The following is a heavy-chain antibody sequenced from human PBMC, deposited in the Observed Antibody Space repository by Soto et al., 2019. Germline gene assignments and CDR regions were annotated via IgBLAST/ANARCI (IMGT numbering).Heavy chain of an antibody. CDR2: IYHSGST. Sequence: SETLSLTCAVSGGSISSGGYSWSWIRQPPGKGLEWIGYIYHSGSTYYNPSLKSRVTISVDRSKNQFSLKLSSVTAADTAVYYCARAVVVAATLGEFYYGMDVWGQGTTVTVSS. CDR3: ARAVVVAATLGEFYYGMDV. D-gene: IGHD2-15*01. CDR1: GGSISSGGYS. J-gene: IGHJ6*02. V-gene: IGHV4-30-2*01.